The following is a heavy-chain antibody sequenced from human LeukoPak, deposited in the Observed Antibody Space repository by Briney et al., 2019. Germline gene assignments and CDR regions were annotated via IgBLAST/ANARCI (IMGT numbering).Heavy chain of an antibody. CDR2: IYYSGST. CDR3: ARDSSGWSGVGFDP. CDR1: GVSISSGGYY. V-gene: IGHV4-31*03. D-gene: IGHD6-19*01. J-gene: IGHJ5*02. Sequence: PSETLSLTCTVSGVSISSGGYYWSWIRQHPGKGLEWIGYIYYSGSTYYNPSLKSRVTISVDTSKNQFSLKLSSVTAADTAVYYCARDSSGWSGVGFDPWGQGTLVTVSS.